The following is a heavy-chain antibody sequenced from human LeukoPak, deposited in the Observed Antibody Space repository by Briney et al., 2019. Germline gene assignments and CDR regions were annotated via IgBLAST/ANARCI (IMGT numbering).Heavy chain of an antibody. Sequence: PSETLSLTCTVSSYSISSDYYWGWIRQPPGKGLEWIGSIFHRGTTYYNPSLKSRVTISVDTSKNQFSLKLSSVTAADTAVYYCARGQFRYSSSSDFDYWGQGTLITVSS. CDR3: ARGQFRYSSSSDFDY. CDR1: SYSISSDYY. CDR2: IFHRGTT. V-gene: IGHV4-38-2*02. D-gene: IGHD6-6*01. J-gene: IGHJ4*02.